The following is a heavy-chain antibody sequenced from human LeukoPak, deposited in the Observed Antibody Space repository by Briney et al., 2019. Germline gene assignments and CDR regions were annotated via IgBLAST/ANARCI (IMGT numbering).Heavy chain of an antibody. Sequence: TXAGGSXSSGXXDWGWIREPGGKGLEWIGGIYTSGSTKYNPSVKSRFTKSVERTKYRFSLKLSSVTAADTAVYYCARLDLSIIWGQGTLVTVSS. V-gene: IGHV4-61*02. CDR3: ARLDLSII. J-gene: IGHJ4*02. CDR1: GGSXSSGXXD. CDR2: IYTSGST.